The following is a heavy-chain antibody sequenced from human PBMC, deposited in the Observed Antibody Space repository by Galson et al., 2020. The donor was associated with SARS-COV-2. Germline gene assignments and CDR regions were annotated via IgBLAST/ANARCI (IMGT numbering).Heavy chain of an antibody. CDR2: IYYSGST. V-gene: IGHV4-30-4*01. J-gene: IGHJ4*02. CDR3: ARAYDSSGYYPDY. Sequence: ASETLSLTCTVSGGSISSGDYYWSWIPQPPGKGLEWIGYIYYSGSTYYNPSLKSRVTISVDTSKNQFSLKLSSVTAADTAVYYCARAYDSSGYYPDYWGQGTLVTISS. D-gene: IGHD3-22*01. CDR1: GGSISSGDYY.